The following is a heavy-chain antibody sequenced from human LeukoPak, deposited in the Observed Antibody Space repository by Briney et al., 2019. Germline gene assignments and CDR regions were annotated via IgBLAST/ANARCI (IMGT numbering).Heavy chain of an antibody. V-gene: IGHV4-39*01. CDR2: VYYTGNT. CDR1: GVSISSSNSY. D-gene: IGHD3-16*02. CDR3: ARHYRGYDYVWGSYRTWYYFDY. J-gene: IGHJ4*02. Sequence: SETLSLTCTVSGVSISSSNSYWGWIRQPPGKGLEWIGSVYYTGNTYYNASLKSRVTIVIDTSKNQFSLKLSSVTAADTAVYYCARHYRGYDYVWGSYRTWYYFDYWGQGTLVTVSS.